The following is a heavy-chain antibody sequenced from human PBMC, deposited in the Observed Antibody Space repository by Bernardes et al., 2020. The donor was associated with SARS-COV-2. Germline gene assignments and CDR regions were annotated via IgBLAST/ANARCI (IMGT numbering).Heavy chain of an antibody. CDR1: GYSFANYL. D-gene: IGHD4-17*01. J-gene: IGHJ4*02. V-gene: IGHV5-51*01. CDR3: ARRAFGDYYFDF. Sequence: GESLKISCKGSGYSFANYLIGWVRQMPGKGLEWMGIIYPDDSDTRYSPSFQGQVTISADKSISATYLRWSSLKASDSAMHYCARRAFGDYYFDFWGQGTLVTVSS. CDR2: IYPDDSDT.